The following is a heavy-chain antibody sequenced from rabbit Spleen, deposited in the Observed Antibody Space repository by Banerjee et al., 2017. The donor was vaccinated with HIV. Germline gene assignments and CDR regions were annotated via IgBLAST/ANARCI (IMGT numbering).Heavy chain of an antibody. V-gene: IGHV1S7*01. CDR3: ARGPPYAGYAGYGYVYLNL. J-gene: IGHJ4*01. Sequence: HLKESGGGLVQPGGSLKLSCKASGFTLSSYYMNWVRQAPGKGLEWIGYIDPVFGSTYYASWVNGRFTISSHNAQNTLYLQLNSLTAADTATYFCARGPPYAGYAGYGYVYLNLWGPGTLVTVS. D-gene: IGHD6-1*01. CDR1: GFTLSSYY. CDR2: IDPVFGST.